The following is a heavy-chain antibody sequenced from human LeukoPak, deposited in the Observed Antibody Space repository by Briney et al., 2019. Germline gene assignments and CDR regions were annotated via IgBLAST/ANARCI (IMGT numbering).Heavy chain of an antibody. CDR2: IYPGDSDT. D-gene: IGHD3-22*01. CDR3: AREYYYDSSGFDY. CDR1: GYSFTSYW. Sequence: GESLKISCKSSGYSFTSYWIGWVRQMPGKGLEWMGIIYPGDSDTRYSPSFQGQVTISADKSISTAYLQWSSLKASDTAMYYCAREYYYDSSGFDYWGQGTLVTVSS. J-gene: IGHJ4*02. V-gene: IGHV5-51*01.